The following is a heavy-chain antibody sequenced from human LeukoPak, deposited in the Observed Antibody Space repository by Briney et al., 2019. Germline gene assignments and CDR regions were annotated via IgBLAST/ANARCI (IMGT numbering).Heavy chain of an antibody. V-gene: IGHV4-4*07. CDR3: ARDDTTVTTLSNYYYMDV. Sequence: PSETLSLTCNVSGGSISSHYWSWIRQPAGKGLVWIGHIYSSGSTIYNPSLKSRVTISVDKSKNQFSLKLSSVTAADTAVYYCARDDTTVTTLSNYYYMDVWGKGTTVTVSS. J-gene: IGHJ6*03. CDR1: GGSISSHY. CDR2: IYSSGST. D-gene: IGHD4-17*01.